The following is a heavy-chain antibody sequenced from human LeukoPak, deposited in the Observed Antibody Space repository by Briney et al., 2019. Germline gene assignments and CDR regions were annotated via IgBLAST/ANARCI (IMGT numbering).Heavy chain of an antibody. CDR3: AKFRPITSVAGTIFHY. V-gene: IGHV3-23*01. CDR2: ISGNGGST. CDR1: GFTFTNYA. J-gene: IGHJ4*02. D-gene: IGHD6-19*01. Sequence: GGSLRLSCAGSGFTFTNYAMSWVRQAPGKGLEWVSAISGNGGSTYYADSVKGRFTISRDNSKNTLDLQMNSLRAEDTAVYYCAKFRPITSVAGTIFHYWGQGALVTVSS.